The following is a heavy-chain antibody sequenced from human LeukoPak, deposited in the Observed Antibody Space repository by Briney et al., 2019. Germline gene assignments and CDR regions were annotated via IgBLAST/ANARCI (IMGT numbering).Heavy chain of an antibody. Sequence: GGSLRLSCAASGFTFSSYAMSWVRQAPGKGLEWVSAISGSGGSTYYADSVKGRFTISRDNAKNSLYLQMNSLRAEDTAVYYCARDRYEYDSSTYFGCYAWGLGTLVTVSS. CDR3: ARDRYEYDSSTYFGCYA. J-gene: IGHJ5*02. D-gene: IGHD3-22*01. V-gene: IGHV3-23*01. CDR2: ISGSGGST. CDR1: GFTFSSYA.